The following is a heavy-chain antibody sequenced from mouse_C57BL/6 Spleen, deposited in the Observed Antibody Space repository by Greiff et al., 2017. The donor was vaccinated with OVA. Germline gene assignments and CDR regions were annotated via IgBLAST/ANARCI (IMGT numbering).Heavy chain of an antibody. D-gene: IGHD3-2*02. CDR2: IWSDGST. CDR3: ARHEGSSGYLAWFAY. CDR1: GFSLTSYG. J-gene: IGHJ3*01. V-gene: IGHV2-6-1*01. Sequence: QVQLQQSGPGLVAPSQSLSITCTVSGFSLTSYGVHWVRQPPGKGLEWLVVIWSDGSTTYNSALKSRLSISKDNSKSQVFLKMNSLQTDDTAMYYCARHEGSSGYLAWFAYWGQGTLVTVSA.